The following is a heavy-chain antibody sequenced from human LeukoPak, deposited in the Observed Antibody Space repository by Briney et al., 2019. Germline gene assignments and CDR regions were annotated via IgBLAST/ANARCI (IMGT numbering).Heavy chain of an antibody. CDR3: ARDLVTVTKGFDI. J-gene: IGHJ3*02. CDR2: ISYIGTT. Sequence: PSETLSLTCAVSDDSFSSHYWTWIRQPPGKGLEWIGYISYIGTTNYNPSLKSRVTLSIDTSKNQLSLKLRSVTAADTAVYYCARDLVTVTKGFDIWGQGTMVSVSS. V-gene: IGHV4-59*11. D-gene: IGHD4-17*01. CDR1: DDSFSSHY.